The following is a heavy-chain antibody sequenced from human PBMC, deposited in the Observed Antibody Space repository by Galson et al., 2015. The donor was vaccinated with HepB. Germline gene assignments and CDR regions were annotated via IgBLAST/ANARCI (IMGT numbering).Heavy chain of an antibody. Sequence: SLRLSCAASGFTFNTYCMTWVRQTPGKGLEWEASIKQDGAEEYYLDSVKGRFTISRDNAKNSLYLQMNSLRVEDTAVYYCVRDVAVVLLGFFDIWGQGTMVTVSS. J-gene: IGHJ3*02. CDR2: IKQDGAEE. V-gene: IGHV3-7*01. CDR1: GFTFNTYC. D-gene: IGHD2-15*01. CDR3: VRDVAVVLLGFFDI.